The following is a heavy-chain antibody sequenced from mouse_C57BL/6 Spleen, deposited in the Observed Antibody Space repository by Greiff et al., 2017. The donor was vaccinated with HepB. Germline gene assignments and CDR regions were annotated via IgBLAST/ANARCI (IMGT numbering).Heavy chain of an antibody. V-gene: IGHV1-69*01. CDR3: AREGDYYGSSLFDY. CDR1: GYTFTSYW. Sequence: VKLQQPGAELVMPGASVKLSCKASGYTFTSYWMHWVKQRPGQGLEWIGEIDPSDSYTNYNQKFKGKSTLTVDKSSSTAYMQLSSLTSEDSAVYYCAREGDYYGSSLFDYWGQGTTLTVSS. D-gene: IGHD1-1*01. CDR2: IDPSDSYT. J-gene: IGHJ2*01.